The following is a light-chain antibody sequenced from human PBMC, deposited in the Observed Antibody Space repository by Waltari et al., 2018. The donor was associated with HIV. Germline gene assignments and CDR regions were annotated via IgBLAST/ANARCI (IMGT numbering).Light chain of an antibody. Sequence: SYVLTQPPSVSVAPGQTARIAYGGDNIGSKSVHWYQQRPGQAPVLFVYDNMYRPSGIPECFSGSDSGNTATLTISRVEAGDEADFHCQVWDSSTDHVVFGGGTKLTVL. V-gene: IGLV3-21*02. CDR3: QVWDSSTDHVV. CDR2: DNM. J-gene: IGLJ2*01. CDR1: NIGSKS.